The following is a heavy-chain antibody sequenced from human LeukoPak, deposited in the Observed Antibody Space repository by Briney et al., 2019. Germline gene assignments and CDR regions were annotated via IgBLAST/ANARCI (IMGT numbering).Heavy chain of an antibody. CDR1: GFTFSNYA. CDR3: ARDRVIYYYYAMDV. J-gene: IGHJ6*02. V-gene: IGHV3-30*04. Sequence: SGGSLRLSCIASGFTFSNYAIHWVRQAPGKGLEWVAVISYDGSNKYYADSVKGRSTISRDNSKNTLYLQVDSLRAEDTAVYYCARDRVIYYYYAMDVWGHGTTVTVS. D-gene: IGHD3-22*01. CDR2: ISYDGSNK.